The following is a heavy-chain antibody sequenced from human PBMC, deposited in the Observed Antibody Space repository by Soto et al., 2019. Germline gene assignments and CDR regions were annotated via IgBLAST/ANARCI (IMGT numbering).Heavy chain of an antibody. V-gene: IGHV1-18*01. Sequence: AAVKVSCKASGYTFTSYGISWVRQAPGQGLEWMGWISAYNGNTNYAQKLQGRVTMTTDTSTSTAYRELGSLRSDDTAEYYRGRDLRGYDYNYYYYYMDVWGKWTTVTVSS. J-gene: IGHJ6*03. CDR1: GYTFTSYG. D-gene: IGHD5-12*01. CDR2: ISAYNGNT. CDR3: GRDLRGYDYNYYYYYMDV.